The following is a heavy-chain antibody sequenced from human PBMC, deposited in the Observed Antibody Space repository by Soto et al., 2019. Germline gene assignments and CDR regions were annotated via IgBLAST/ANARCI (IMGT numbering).Heavy chain of an antibody. CDR3: ARFPFDSNDWTNPRYFDI. J-gene: IGHJ4*02. V-gene: IGHV4-34*01. CDR1: GGSFSDYY. Sequence: QVQIQQWGAGLLKPAETLSLTCAVYGGSFSDYYWSWIRQPPGNGLEWIGEINHSGITNYSPSLKSRVTMSVDTSKNQFSLKLTSVTAADTALYYCARFPFDSNDWTNPRYFDIWGQGTLVTVSS. D-gene: IGHD3-22*01. CDR2: INHSGIT.